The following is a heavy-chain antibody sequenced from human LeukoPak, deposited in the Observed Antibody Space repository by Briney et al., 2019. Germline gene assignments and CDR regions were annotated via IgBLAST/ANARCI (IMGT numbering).Heavy chain of an antibody. CDR3: ASIPPGIAAAGPVYFDY. V-gene: IGHV4-4*02. CDR2: IYHSGST. J-gene: IGHJ4*02. D-gene: IGHD6-13*01. CDR1: GGSISSSNW. Sequence: SETLSLTCAVSGGSISSSNWWSWVRQPPGKGLEWIGEIYHSGSTNYNPSLKSRVTISVDKSKNQFSLKLSSVTAADTAVYYCASIPPGIAAAGPVYFDYWGQGTLVTVSS.